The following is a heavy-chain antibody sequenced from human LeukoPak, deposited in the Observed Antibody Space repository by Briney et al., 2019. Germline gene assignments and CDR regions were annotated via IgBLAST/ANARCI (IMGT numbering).Heavy chain of an antibody. Sequence: SVKVSCKASGYTFTGYYMHWVRQAPGQGLEWMGGIIPIFGTANYAQKFQGRVTITADESTSTAYMELSSLRSEDTAVYYCAKEYYSNGNWFDPWGQGTLVTVSS. CDR1: GYTFTGYY. D-gene: IGHD4-11*01. CDR3: AKEYYSNGNWFDP. V-gene: IGHV1-69*13. CDR2: IIPIFGTA. J-gene: IGHJ5*02.